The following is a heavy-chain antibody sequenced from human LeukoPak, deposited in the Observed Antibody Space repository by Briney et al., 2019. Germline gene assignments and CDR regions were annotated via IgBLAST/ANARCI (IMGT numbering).Heavy chain of an antibody. V-gene: IGHV3-9*01. D-gene: IGHD6-13*01. J-gene: IGHJ6*02. CDR1: GFTFDDYA. CDR2: ISWNSGSI. Sequence: GGSLRLSCAASGFTFDDYAMHWVRQAPGKGLEWVSGISWNSGSIGYADSVKGRFTISRDNAKNSLYLQMNSLRAEDTALYYCAKGPGAAAGTNYYYYGMDVWGQGTTVTVSS. CDR3: AKGPGAAAGTNYYYYGMDV.